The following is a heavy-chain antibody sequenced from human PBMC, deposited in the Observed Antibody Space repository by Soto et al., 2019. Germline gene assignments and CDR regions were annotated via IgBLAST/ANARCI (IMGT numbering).Heavy chain of an antibody. CDR2: ISGSGGST. Sequence: EVQLLESGGGLVQPGGSLRLSCAASGFTFSSYAMSWVRQAPGKGLEWVSAISGSGGSTYYADSVKGRFTISRDNYKNTLYLQMNSMRVEDTAVYYGARSLYDSSGYLTSPYYFGSWGQGTMVTVSS. V-gene: IGHV3-23*01. CDR1: GFTFSSYA. J-gene: IGHJ4*02. CDR3: ARSLYDSSGYLTSPYYFGS. D-gene: IGHD3-22*01.